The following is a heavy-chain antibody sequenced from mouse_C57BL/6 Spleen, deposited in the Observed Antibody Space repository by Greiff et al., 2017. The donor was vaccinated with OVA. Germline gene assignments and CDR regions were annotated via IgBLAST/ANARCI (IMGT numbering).Heavy chain of an antibody. J-gene: IGHJ4*01. CDR1: GFTFSSYG. CDR2: ISSGGSYP. Sequence: DVMLVESGGDLVKPGGSLKLSCAASGFTFSSYGMSWVRQTPDKRLEWVATISSGGSYPYYPDSVKGRFTISRDNAKNTLYLQMSSLKSEDTAMYYCARSGTGYYYAMDYWGQGTSVTVSS. D-gene: IGHD4-1*01. V-gene: IGHV5-6*02. CDR3: ARSGTGYYYAMDY.